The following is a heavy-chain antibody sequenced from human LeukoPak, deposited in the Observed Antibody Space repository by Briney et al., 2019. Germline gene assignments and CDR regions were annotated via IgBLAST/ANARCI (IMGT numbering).Heavy chain of an antibody. J-gene: IGHJ4*02. Sequence: SETLSLTCAVYGGSFSGYYWSWIRQPPGKGLEWIGEINHSGSTNYNPSLKSRVTISVDTSKNQFSLKLSSVTAADTAVYYCARRRGWIPFDYWGQGTLVTVSS. D-gene: IGHD6-19*01. CDR1: GGSFSGYY. V-gene: IGHV4-34*01. CDR3: ARRRGWIPFDY. CDR2: INHSGST.